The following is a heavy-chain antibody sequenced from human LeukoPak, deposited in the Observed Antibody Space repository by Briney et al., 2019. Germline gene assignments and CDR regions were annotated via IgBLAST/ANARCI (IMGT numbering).Heavy chain of an antibody. Sequence: SETLSLTCTVSGGSISSSSYYWGWIRQPPGTGLEWIGSIYYSGSTYYNPSLKSRVTISVDTSKNQFSLKLSSVTAADTAVYYCARHKREIAVAGLNAFDIWGQGTMVTVSS. V-gene: IGHV4-39*01. CDR2: IYYSGST. D-gene: IGHD6-19*01. J-gene: IGHJ3*02. CDR3: ARHKREIAVAGLNAFDI. CDR1: GGSISSSSYY.